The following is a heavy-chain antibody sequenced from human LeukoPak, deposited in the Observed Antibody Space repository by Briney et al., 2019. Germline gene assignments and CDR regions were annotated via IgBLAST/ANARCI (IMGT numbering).Heavy chain of an antibody. Sequence: KPSETLSLTCTVSGGSISSYYWSWIRQPPGKGLEWIGYIYYSGTTNYNPSLKSRVTISVDTSKNQFSLKLSSVTAADTAVYYCARGVYIAAAQYGYWDQGTLVTVSS. CDR1: GGSISSYY. V-gene: IGHV4-59*01. J-gene: IGHJ4*02. D-gene: IGHD6-13*01. CDR3: ARGVYIAAAQYGY. CDR2: IYYSGTT.